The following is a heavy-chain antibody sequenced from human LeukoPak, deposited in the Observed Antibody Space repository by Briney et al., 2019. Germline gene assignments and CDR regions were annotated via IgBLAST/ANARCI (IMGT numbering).Heavy chain of an antibody. Sequence: PGGSLRLSCAASGFIFSNTWMSWVRQAPGKGLEWVGRIKSETDGGTTDYAAPVKGRFTISRDDSKNTLYLQMNGLKTEDTAVYYCTLRYCSSTTCHRGTFDIWGQGTMVTVSS. V-gene: IGHV3-15*01. CDR1: GFIFSNTW. D-gene: IGHD2-2*01. CDR2: IKSETDGGTT. CDR3: TLRYCSSTTCHRGTFDI. J-gene: IGHJ3*02.